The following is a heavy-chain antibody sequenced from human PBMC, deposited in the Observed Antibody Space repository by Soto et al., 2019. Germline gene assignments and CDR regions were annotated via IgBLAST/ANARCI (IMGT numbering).Heavy chain of an antibody. Sequence: QVQLVQSGAEVKKPGASVKVSCKASGYTFTSYDINWVRQATGQGLEWMGWMNPNSGNTGYAQKFQGRVTMTRNTSISTDYMELCSLRSEDTAVYYCARGQLRYFDWILYGDYWGQGTLVTVSS. CDR2: MNPNSGNT. D-gene: IGHD3-9*01. CDR3: ARGQLRYFDWILYGDY. J-gene: IGHJ4*02. CDR1: GYTFTSYD. V-gene: IGHV1-8*01.